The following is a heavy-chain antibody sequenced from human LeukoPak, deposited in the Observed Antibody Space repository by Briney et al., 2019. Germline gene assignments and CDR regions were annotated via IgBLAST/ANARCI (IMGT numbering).Heavy chain of an antibody. CDR3: VKDPGSSGSGHYDY. CDR2: ISSNGGST. Sequence: GGSLRLSCSASGFTFSNYAIHWVRQAPGKGLEYVSAISSNGGSTYYADSVKGRFTISRDNSKNTLYLQMSSLRPEDTAVYYCVKDPGSSGSGHYDYWGQGTLVTVSS. J-gene: IGHJ4*02. D-gene: IGHD6-19*01. CDR1: GFTFSNYA. V-gene: IGHV3-64D*06.